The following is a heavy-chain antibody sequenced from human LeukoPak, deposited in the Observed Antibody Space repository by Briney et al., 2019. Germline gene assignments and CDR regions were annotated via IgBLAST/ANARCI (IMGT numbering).Heavy chain of an antibody. CDR1: GITFSSYA. J-gene: IGHJ4*02. CDR3: TRDQTPYY. Sequence: GRSLRLSCAASGITFSSYAMHWVRQAPGKGLEWVAVISYDGSNKYYADSVKGRFTISRDNSKDTLYLQMNSLKTEDTAVYYCTRDQTPYYWGQGTLVTVSS. CDR2: ISYDGSNK. V-gene: IGHV3-30*04.